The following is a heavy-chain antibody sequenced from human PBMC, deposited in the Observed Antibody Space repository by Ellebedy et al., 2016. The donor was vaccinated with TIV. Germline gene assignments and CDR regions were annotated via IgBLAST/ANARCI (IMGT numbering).Heavy chain of an antibody. J-gene: IGHJ4*02. V-gene: IGHV4-4*02. CDR2: IFHGEIT. D-gene: IGHD1-26*01. Sequence: SETLSLXXAVSGDSMISINWWIWVRQPPGKGLEWIGEIFHGEITNYNPSLKSRVTISVDKSRTQSSLKMNSVTAADTAVYYCARGGDAAWEALFYWGRGTLVTVSS. CDR1: GDSMISINW. CDR3: ARGGDAAWEALFY.